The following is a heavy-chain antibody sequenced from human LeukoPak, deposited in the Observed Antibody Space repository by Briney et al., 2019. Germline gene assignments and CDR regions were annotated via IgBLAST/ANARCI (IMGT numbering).Heavy chain of an antibody. Sequence: GGSLRLSCAASGFLFDRYATNWVRQAPGKGLEWVSCMTGSGGSTYHADSVKGRFTVSRDTSKNSLYLQMNSLRVEDTAVYYCARDLTTSSTAYLQHWGQGTLVTVSS. D-gene: IGHD6-6*01. CDR1: GFLFDRYA. CDR3: ARDLTTSSTAYLQH. CDR2: MTGSGGST. V-gene: IGHV3-23*01. J-gene: IGHJ1*01.